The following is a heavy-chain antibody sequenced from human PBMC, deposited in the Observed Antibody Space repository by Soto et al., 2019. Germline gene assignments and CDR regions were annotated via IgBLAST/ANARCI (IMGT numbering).Heavy chain of an antibody. J-gene: IGHJ5*02. D-gene: IGHD2-2*01. CDR2: ISGSGGST. V-gene: IGHV3-23*01. Sequence: GGSLRLSCAASGFTCSSYAMSGVLQAPGKGLEWVSAISGSGGSTYYADSVKGRFTTSRDNSKNTLYLQMNSLRAEDTAVYYCAKDSPRYCSSTSCLESWFDPWGQGTLVTVSS. CDR1: GFTCSSYA. CDR3: AKDSPRYCSSTSCLESWFDP.